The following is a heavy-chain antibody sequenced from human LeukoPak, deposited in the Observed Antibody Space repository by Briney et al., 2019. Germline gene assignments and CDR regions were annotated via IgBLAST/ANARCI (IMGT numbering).Heavy chain of an antibody. CDR1: VYTFIIYE. J-gene: IGHJ4*02. D-gene: IGHD3-10*01. Sequence: ASVKLSCKASVYTFIIYEIQWVRQAPGQGLEWVGWMRPRYGNTAYAQSFQGRVTITRDTSIDTVYMELSGLRSEDTAVYYCARVGAGEGGIDYWAQGTLITVSS. CDR3: ARVGAGEGGIDY. V-gene: IGHV1-8*03. CDR2: MRPRYGNT.